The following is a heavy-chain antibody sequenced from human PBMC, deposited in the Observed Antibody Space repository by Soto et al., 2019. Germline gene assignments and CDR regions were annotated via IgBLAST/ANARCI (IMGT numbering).Heavy chain of an antibody. CDR2: IKQDGSEI. J-gene: IGHJ4*02. CDR3: ARGPDYDSSGYYFPLDY. Sequence: GGSLRLSCAASGFTFSSYWMSWVRQVPGKGLEWVANIKQDGSEIYYVDSVKGRFTISRDNAKNSLYLQMNSLRAEDTAVYYCARGPDYDSSGYYFPLDYWGQGTLVTVSS. CDR1: GFTFSSYW. D-gene: IGHD3-22*01. V-gene: IGHV3-7*03.